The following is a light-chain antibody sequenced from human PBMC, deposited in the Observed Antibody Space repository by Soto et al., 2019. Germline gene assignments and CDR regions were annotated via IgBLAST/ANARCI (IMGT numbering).Light chain of an antibody. CDR1: SSNIGAGYD. Sequence: QSVRTQPPSVSGAPGQRVTISCTGSSSNIGAGYDVNWYQQLPETAPKLLIFGDSNRPSGVPDRFSGSKSGTSASLVITGLQAEDEADYYCSSLTTSFTYVFGTGTKVTVL. CDR2: GDS. V-gene: IGLV1-40*01. J-gene: IGLJ1*01. CDR3: SSLTTSFTYV.